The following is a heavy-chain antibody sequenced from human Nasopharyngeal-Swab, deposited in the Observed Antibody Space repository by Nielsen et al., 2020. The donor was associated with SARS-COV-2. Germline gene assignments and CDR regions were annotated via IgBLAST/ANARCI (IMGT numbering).Heavy chain of an antibody. J-gene: IGHJ6*02. Sequence: VKVSCKASGYTFTGYYMHWVRQAPGQGLEWMGWINPNSGGTNYAQKFQGRVTITRDTSASTAYMELSSLRSEDTAVYYCTRDTRNTKQWTYYYYYGMDVWGQGTTVTVSS. CDR3: TRDTRNTKQWTYYYYYGMDV. CDR2: INPNSGGT. D-gene: IGHD6-19*01. CDR1: GYTFTGYY. V-gene: IGHV1-2*02.